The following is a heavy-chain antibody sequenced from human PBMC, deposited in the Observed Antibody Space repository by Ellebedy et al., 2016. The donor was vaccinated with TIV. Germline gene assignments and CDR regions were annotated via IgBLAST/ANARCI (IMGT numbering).Heavy chain of an antibody. Sequence: SETLSLTXAVYGGSFSGYYWSWIRQPTGKGLEWIGEINHSGSTNYNPSLKSRVTISVDTSKNQFSLKLSSVTAADTAVYYCARGGLDYYGSGSPTDYYYYGMDVWGQGTTVTVSS. D-gene: IGHD3-10*01. CDR3: ARGGLDYYGSGSPTDYYYYGMDV. CDR2: INHSGST. CDR1: GGSFSGYY. J-gene: IGHJ6*02. V-gene: IGHV4-34*01.